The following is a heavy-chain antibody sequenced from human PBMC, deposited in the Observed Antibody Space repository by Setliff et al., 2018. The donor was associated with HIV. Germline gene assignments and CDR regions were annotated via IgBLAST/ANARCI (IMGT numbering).Heavy chain of an antibody. D-gene: IGHD1-26*01. CDR1: GSTFRNYA. J-gene: IGHJ4*02. CDR2: ISGSGGST. V-gene: IGHV3-23*01. Sequence: PGGSLRLSCAASGSTFRNYAMSWVRQAPGKGLEWVSAISGSGGSTYYADSVKGRVTISRDNSKNTLYLQMNSLRVEDTAVYYCATDCAVVGGTGSLDSWGQGTLVTVSS. CDR3: ATDCAVVGGTGSLDS.